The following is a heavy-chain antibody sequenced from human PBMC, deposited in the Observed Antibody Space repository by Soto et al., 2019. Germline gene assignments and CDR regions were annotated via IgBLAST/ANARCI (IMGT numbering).Heavy chain of an antibody. CDR2: ISGSGGST. D-gene: IGHD6-19*01. CDR3: AGSSDWYAWFDP. J-gene: IGHJ5*02. CDR1: GFTFSSYA. Sequence: EMPLLESGGGLVQPGGSLRLSCAASGFTFSSYAMSWVRQAPGKGLEWVSAISGSGGSTYYADSVKGRFTISRDNSKSTLYLRMNSLRAEDTAVYYCAGSSDWYAWFDPWGQGTLVTVSS. V-gene: IGHV3-23*01.